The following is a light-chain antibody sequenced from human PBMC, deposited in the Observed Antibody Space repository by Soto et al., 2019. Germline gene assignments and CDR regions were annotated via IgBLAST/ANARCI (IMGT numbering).Light chain of an antibody. CDR1: QSISSN. Sequence: VMTQSPATLSVSPGERATLSCRAGQSISSNLAWYQQKLGQAPRLFIFRASSRATGVPARFSGSGSGTEFNMTISSLQSEDFAVYYCQQYNNWPLTFGGGTKV. CDR3: QQYNNWPLT. CDR2: RAS. J-gene: IGKJ4*01. V-gene: IGKV3-15*01.